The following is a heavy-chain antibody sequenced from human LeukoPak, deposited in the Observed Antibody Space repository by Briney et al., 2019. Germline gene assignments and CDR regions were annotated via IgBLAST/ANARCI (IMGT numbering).Heavy chain of an antibody. Sequence: GASVKVSCKASGYTFTSYDINWVRQATGQGLEWMGWMNPNSGNTGYAQKFQGRVTMTRNTSISTAYMELSSLRSEDTAVYYCAASYYDFWSGYPDAFDIWGQGTMVTVSS. V-gene: IGHV1-8*01. D-gene: IGHD3-3*01. CDR2: MNPNSGNT. CDR1: GYTFTSYD. J-gene: IGHJ3*02. CDR3: AASYYDFWSGYPDAFDI.